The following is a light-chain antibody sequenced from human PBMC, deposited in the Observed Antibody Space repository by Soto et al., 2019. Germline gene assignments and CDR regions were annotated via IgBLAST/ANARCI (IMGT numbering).Light chain of an antibody. V-gene: IGLV1-44*01. CDR1: SSNIGSNT. J-gene: IGLJ1*01. CDR2: SNS. Sequence: QSVLTQPPSASGTPGQRVTISCSGSSSNIGSNTVNWYQQLPGTAPKLLIYSNSQRPSGVPDRFSGSKSGTSASLAISGLQSEDEADYYCAAWDDSLNGFYVFXTGTKVTVL. CDR3: AAWDDSLNGFYV.